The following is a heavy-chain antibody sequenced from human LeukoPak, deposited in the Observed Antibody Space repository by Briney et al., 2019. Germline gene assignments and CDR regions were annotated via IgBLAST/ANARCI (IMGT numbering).Heavy chain of an antibody. CDR2: ISYDGSNK. Sequence: PGRSLRLSCVASGFTFSSYGMHWVRQAPGKGLEWVAVISYDGSNKYYADSVKGRFTISRDNSKNTLYLQMNSLRAEDTAVYYCAKDSEYYDYVWGSYRPDYWGQGTLVTVSS. V-gene: IGHV3-30*18. J-gene: IGHJ4*02. CDR1: GFTFSSYG. CDR3: AKDSEYYDYVWGSYRPDY. D-gene: IGHD3-16*02.